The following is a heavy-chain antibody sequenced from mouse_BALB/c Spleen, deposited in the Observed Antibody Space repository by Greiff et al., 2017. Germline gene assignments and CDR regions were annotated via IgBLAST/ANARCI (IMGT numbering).Heavy chain of an antibody. CDR1: GFNIKDTY. CDR2: IDPANGNT. Sequence: EVQLQESGAELVKPGASVKLSCTASGFNIKDTYMHWVKQRPEQGLEWIGRIDPANGNTKYDPKFQGKATITADTSSNTAYLQLSSLTSEDTAVYYCARSGGRYYGSSYGYWGQGTTLTVSS. D-gene: IGHD1-1*01. CDR3: ARSGGRYYGSSYGY. V-gene: IGHV14-3*02. J-gene: IGHJ2*01.